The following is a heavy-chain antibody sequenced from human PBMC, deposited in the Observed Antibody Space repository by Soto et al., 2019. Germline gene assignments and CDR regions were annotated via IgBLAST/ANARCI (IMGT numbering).Heavy chain of an antibody. V-gene: IGHV5-51*01. CDR2: IYPGDSET. CDR3: ARRHNWNYVLDY. D-gene: IGHD1-7*01. Sequence: PGESLKISCEGSGYRFTNYWIGWVRQMPGKGLEWMGIIYPGDSETRYSPSFEGRVTISVDTSINTAYVQWSSLRAEDTAVYYCARRHNWNYVLDYWGQGTLVTVSS. J-gene: IGHJ4*02. CDR1: GYRFTNYW.